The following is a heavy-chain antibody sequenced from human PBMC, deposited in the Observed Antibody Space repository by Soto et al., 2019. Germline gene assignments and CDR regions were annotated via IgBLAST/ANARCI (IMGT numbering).Heavy chain of an antibody. Sequence: QVQLVQSGAEVKKPGASVKVSCKASGYTFTGHYIHWVRQAPGQGPEWMGEISPVTGGAKYAQKFQGRVTMTRDTSITTVYMELTTLSPDDTAVYYCGRGRSGELVVFYWGQGTLVSVSS. J-gene: IGHJ4*02. CDR1: GYTFTGHY. CDR3: GRGRSGELVVFY. D-gene: IGHD1-7*01. V-gene: IGHV1-2*02. CDR2: ISPVTGGA.